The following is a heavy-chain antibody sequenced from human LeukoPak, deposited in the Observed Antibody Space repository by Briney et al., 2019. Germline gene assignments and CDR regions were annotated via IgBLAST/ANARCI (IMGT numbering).Heavy chain of an antibody. J-gene: IGHJ4*02. CDR2: ISGSGGST. V-gene: IGHV3-23*01. D-gene: IGHD3-3*01. CDR3: ARNFGVVIPIDY. Sequence: GGSLRLSCAASGFAFSSYAMSWVRQAPGKGLEWVSAISGSGGSTYYADSVKGRFTISRDNSKNTLYLQMNSLRAEDTAVYYCARNFGVVIPIDYWGQGTLVTVSS. CDR1: GFAFSSYA.